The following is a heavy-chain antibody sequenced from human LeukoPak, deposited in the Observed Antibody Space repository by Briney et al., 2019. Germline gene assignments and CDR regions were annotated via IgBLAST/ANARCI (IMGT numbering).Heavy chain of an antibody. CDR3: ARDYCSGGSCHGGFDY. D-gene: IGHD2-15*01. Sequence: GGSLRLSCAASGFTFSSHGMHWVRQAPGKGLEWVSSISSSSSYIYYADSVKGRFTISRDNAKNSLYLQMNSLRAEDTAVYYCARDYCSGGSCHGGFDYWGQGTLVTVSS. J-gene: IGHJ4*02. V-gene: IGHV3-21*01. CDR2: ISSSSSYI. CDR1: GFTFSSHG.